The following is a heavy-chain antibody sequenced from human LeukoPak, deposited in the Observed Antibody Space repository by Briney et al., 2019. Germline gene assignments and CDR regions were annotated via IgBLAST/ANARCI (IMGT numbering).Heavy chain of an antibody. J-gene: IGHJ4*02. CDR3: ATVRAARGDY. Sequence: GASVKVSCKASGYTFTSYGISWVRQAPGKGLEWMGGFDPEDGETIYAQKFQGRVTMTEDTSTDTAYMELSSLRSEDTAVYYCATVRAARGDYWGQGTLVTVSS. CDR1: GYTFTSYG. CDR2: FDPEDGET. V-gene: IGHV1-24*01. D-gene: IGHD6-6*01.